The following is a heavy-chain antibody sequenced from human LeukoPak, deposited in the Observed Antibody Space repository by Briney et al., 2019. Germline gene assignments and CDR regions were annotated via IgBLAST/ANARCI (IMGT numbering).Heavy chain of an antibody. J-gene: IGHJ4*02. CDR1: GYTFTNYG. CDR2: INTSKGNT. D-gene: IGHD1-26*01. Sequence: GASVKVSCKASGYTFTNYGVHWVRQAPGQGLEWMAWINTSKGNTEYAQKFQGRVTLTTDTSTSTAYMELRSLRSDDTAVYYCARDYGTENDYWGQGALVTVSS. V-gene: IGHV1-18*01. CDR3: ARDYGTENDY.